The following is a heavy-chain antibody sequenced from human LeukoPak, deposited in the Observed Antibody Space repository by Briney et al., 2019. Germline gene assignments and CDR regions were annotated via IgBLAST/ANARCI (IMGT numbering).Heavy chain of an antibody. CDR3: ARDTYYCDSSGYSLFDY. CDR1: GGSISSGSYY. D-gene: IGHD3-22*01. CDR2: IYTSGST. J-gene: IGHJ4*02. Sequence: SQTLSLTCTVSGGSISSGSYYWSWIRQPAGKGLEWIGRIYTSGSTNYNPSLKSRVTMSVDTSKNQFSLKLSSVTAADTAVYYCARDTYYCDSSGYSLFDYWGQGTLVTVSS. V-gene: IGHV4-61*02.